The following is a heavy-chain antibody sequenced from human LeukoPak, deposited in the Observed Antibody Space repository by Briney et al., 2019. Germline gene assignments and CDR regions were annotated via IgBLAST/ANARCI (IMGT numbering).Heavy chain of an antibody. CDR2: IWYDGSNK. CDR3: ARTHCSGGSCYIDY. CDR1: GLTFSSYG. J-gene: IGHJ4*02. D-gene: IGHD2-15*01. Sequence: PGRSLRVSCAASGLTFSSYGMHWVRQAPGKGLEWVAVIWYDGSNKYYADSVKGRFTISRDNSKNTRYLQMNSLSAEDTAVSYCARTHCSGGSCYIDYWGQGTLVTVSS. V-gene: IGHV3-33*01.